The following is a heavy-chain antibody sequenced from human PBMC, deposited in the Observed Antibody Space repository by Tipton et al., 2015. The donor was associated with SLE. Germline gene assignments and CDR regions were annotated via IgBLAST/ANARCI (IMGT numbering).Heavy chain of an antibody. V-gene: IGHV3-23*03. J-gene: IGHJ4*02. CDR2: IYSGGSST. CDR1: GFTFSSYA. CDR3: AKGAAAGTSGDY. Sequence: SLRLSCAASGFTFSSYAMSWVRQAPGKGLEWVSVIYSGGSSTYYADPVKGRFTISRDNSKNTLYLQMNSLRAEDTAVYYCAKGAAAGTSGDYWGQGTLVTVSS. D-gene: IGHD6-13*01.